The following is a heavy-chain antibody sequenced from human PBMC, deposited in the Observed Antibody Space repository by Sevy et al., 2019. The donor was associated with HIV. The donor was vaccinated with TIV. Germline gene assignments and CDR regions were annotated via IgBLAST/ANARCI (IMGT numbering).Heavy chain of an antibody. CDR3: AREMRPAYYGMDV. CDR1: GFTLSSYS. V-gene: IGHV3-21*01. Sequence: GGSLRLSCAASGFTLSSYSMNWVRQAPGKGLEWVSSISSSSSYIYYADSVKGRFTISRDNAKNSLYLQMNSLRAEDTAVYYCAREMRPAYYGMDVWGQGTTVTVSS. CDR2: ISSSSSYI. D-gene: IGHD6-25*01. J-gene: IGHJ6*02.